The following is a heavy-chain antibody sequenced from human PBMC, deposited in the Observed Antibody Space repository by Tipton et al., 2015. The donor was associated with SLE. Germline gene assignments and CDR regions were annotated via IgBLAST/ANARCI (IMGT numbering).Heavy chain of an antibody. D-gene: IGHD6-6*01. CDR2: IYYSGST. Sequence: TLSLTCTVSGGSISSYYWSWIRQPPGEGLEWIGYIYYSGSTNYNPSLKSRVTISVDTSKNQFSLKLSSVTAADTAVYYCARDPAPYSSPSEYFDLWGRGTLVTVSS. V-gene: IGHV4-59*01. CDR1: GGSISSYY. J-gene: IGHJ2*01. CDR3: ARDPAPYSSPSEYFDL.